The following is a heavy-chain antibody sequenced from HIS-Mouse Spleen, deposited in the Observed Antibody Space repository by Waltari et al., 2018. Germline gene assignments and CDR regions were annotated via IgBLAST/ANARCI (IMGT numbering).Heavy chain of an antibody. D-gene: IGHD3-10*01. J-gene: IGHJ4*02. CDR2: INHSGRT. CDR3: ASAGDYYGSGSYSDYFDY. CDR1: GGSSSGSY. Sequence: QVQLQQWGAGPLKPSETLSLTCAFYGGSSSGSYWSWFGAPPGKGLEWMGEINHSGRTNYNPSLKSRVTISVDTSKNQFSLKLSSVTAADTAVYYCASAGDYYGSGSYSDYFDYWGQGTLVTVSS. V-gene: IGHV4-34*01.